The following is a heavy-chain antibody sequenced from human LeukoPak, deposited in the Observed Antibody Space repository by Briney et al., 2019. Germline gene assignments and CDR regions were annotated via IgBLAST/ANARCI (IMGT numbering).Heavy chain of an antibody. CDR1: GDSISSSSYY. CDR2: IYYSGST. CDR3: SQRGITMVRGVNRPYYYYYMDV. V-gene: IGHV4-39*01. Sequence: SETLSLTCTVSGDSISSSSYYWGWIRQPPGKGLEWIGSIYYSGSTYYNPSLKSRVTISVDTSKNQFSLKLSSVTAADTAVYYCSQRGITMVRGVNRPYYYYYMDVWGKGTTVTISS. D-gene: IGHD3-10*01. J-gene: IGHJ6*03.